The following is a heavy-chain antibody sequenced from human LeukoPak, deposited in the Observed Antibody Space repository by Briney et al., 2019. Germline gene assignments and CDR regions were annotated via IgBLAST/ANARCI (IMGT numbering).Heavy chain of an antibody. J-gene: IGHJ4*02. V-gene: IGHV1-8*03. D-gene: IGHD3-10*01. CDR2: MNPNSGNT. Sequence: ASVKVSCKASGGTFSSYTINWVRQATGQGLEWMGWMNPNSGNTGYAQKFQGRVTITRNTSISTAYMELSSLRSDDTAVYYCARGPYYGSGSYFGEFDYWGQGTLVTVSS. CDR1: GGTFSSYT. CDR3: ARGPYYGSGSYFGEFDY.